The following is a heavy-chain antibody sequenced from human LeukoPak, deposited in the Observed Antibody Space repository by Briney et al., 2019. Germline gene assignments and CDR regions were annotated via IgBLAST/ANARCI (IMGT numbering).Heavy chain of an antibody. J-gene: IGHJ4*02. CDR3: AKPAKTDYADY. Sequence: GGSLRLSCAASGFTFSSNGMSWVRQAPGKGLEWVSAISGSGGNTYYADSVKGRFTTSRDNSKNTLYLQMNSLRAEDTAIYYCAKPAKTDYADYWGQGTLVTVSS. CDR2: ISGSGGNT. D-gene: IGHD1-14*01. CDR1: GFTFSSNG. V-gene: IGHV3-23*01.